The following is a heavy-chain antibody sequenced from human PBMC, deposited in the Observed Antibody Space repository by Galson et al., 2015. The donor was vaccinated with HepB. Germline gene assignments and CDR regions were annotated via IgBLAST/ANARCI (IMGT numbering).Heavy chain of an antibody. Sequence: CKASGGTFSSYTISWVRQAPGQGLEWMGRIIPILGIANYAQKFQGRVTITADKSTSTAYMELSSLRSEDTAVYYCASFSGYGNNWFDPWGQGTLVTVSS. J-gene: IGHJ5*02. CDR1: GGTFSSYT. D-gene: IGHD5-12*01. CDR3: ASFSGYGNNWFDP. V-gene: IGHV1-69*02. CDR2: IIPILGIA.